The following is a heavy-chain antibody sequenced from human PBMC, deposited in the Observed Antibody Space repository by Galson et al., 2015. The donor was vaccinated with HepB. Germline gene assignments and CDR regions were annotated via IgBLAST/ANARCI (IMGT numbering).Heavy chain of an antibody. Sequence: SVKVSCKASGYTFTSYGISWVRQAPGQGLEWMGWISAYNGNTNYAQKLQGRVTMTTDTSTSTAYMELRSLRSDDTAVYYCARSKLLITMIVVVPDYYFDYWGQGTLVTVSS. D-gene: IGHD3-22*01. J-gene: IGHJ4*02. V-gene: IGHV1-18*04. CDR1: GYTFTSYG. CDR3: ARSKLLITMIVVVPDYYFDY. CDR2: ISAYNGNT.